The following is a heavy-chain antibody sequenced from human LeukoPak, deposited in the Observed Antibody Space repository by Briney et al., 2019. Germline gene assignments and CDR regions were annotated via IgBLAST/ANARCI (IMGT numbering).Heavy chain of an antibody. CDR2: ISASGGST. Sequence: PGGTLRLSCAASGFTFTSYGMSWVRQAPGKGLEWVSSISASGGSTYYADPVKGRFTISRDNSKNTLYLQMNGLRAEDTAVYYCAKDRQYSSGAGLDYWGQGTLVTVSS. CDR3: AKDRQYSSGAGLDY. J-gene: IGHJ4*02. D-gene: IGHD6-19*01. CDR1: GFTFTSYG. V-gene: IGHV3-23*01.